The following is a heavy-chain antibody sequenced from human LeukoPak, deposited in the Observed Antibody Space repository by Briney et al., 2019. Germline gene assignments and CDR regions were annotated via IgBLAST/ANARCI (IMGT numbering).Heavy chain of an antibody. CDR3: ARWEGGYSSGCMDH. CDR2: IYPGDSDT. Sequence: GEPLKISCKTSGYSFNAYWIGWVRQMPGKGLEWMGIIYPGDSDTRYNPSFQGQVTISADKASATAYLQWSSLKASDTAMYYCARWEGGYSSGCMDHWGQGTLVTVSS. D-gene: IGHD6-19*01. V-gene: IGHV5-51*01. J-gene: IGHJ1*01. CDR1: GYSFNAYW.